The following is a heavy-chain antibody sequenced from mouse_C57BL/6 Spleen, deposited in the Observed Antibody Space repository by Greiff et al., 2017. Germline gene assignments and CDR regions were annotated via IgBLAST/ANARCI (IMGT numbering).Heavy chain of an antibody. D-gene: IGHD2-5*01. Sequence: EVQLQQSGPELVKPGASVKISCKASGYSFTGYYMHWVKQSSEKSLEWIGEINPSTGGTSYNQKFKGKATLTVDKSSSTAYMQLKSLTSEDSAVYYCARGTYSNYDAMDYWGQGTSVTVSS. CDR2: INPSTGGT. J-gene: IGHJ4*01. CDR1: GYSFTGYY. V-gene: IGHV1-43*01. CDR3: ARGTYSNYDAMDY.